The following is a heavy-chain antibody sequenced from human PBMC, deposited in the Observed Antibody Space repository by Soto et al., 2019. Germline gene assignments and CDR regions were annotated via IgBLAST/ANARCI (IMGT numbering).Heavy chain of an antibody. CDR3: ARDFYDSVGYTWFDS. Sequence: SETLSLTCTVSGNTSTSYYWGWIRQAPGKGLEWIGHIHNSGTSTHNPSLNGRVTISIDMSKKQFSLKLTSLTSADTAVYYCARDFYDSVGYTWFDSWSQGTMVTVSS. J-gene: IGHJ5*01. D-gene: IGHD3-22*01. CDR1: GNTSTSYY. CDR2: IHNSGTS. V-gene: IGHV4-59*01.